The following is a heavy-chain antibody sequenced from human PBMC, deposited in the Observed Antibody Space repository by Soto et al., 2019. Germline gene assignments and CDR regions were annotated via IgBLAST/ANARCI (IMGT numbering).Heavy chain of an antibody. CDR1: GFTFSSYG. CDR3: AKDRTTVTTSILNYYYYYGMDV. D-gene: IGHD4-17*01. J-gene: IGHJ6*02. Sequence: GGSLRLSCAASGFTFSSYGMHWVRQAPGKGLEWVAVISYDGSNKYYADSVKGRFTISRDNSKNTLYLQMNSLRAEDTAVYYCAKDRTTVTTSILNYYYYYGMDVWGQGTTVTVSS. CDR2: ISYDGSNK. V-gene: IGHV3-30*18.